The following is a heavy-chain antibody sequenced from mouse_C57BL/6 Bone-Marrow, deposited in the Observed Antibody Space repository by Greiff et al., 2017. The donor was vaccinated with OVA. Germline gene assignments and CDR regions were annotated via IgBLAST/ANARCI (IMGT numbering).Heavy chain of an antibody. CDR3: ARDVIRAYFDY. J-gene: IGHJ2*01. D-gene: IGHD2-4*01. Sequence: VQLQQPGAELVKPGASVKLSCKASGYTFTSYWMQWVKQRPGQGLEWIGEIDPSDSYTNYTPKFKGKATLTVDTSSSTAYMQLSSLTSEDSAVYYCARDVIRAYFDYWGQGTTLTVSS. CDR2: IDPSDSYT. CDR1: GYTFTSYW. V-gene: IGHV1-50*01.